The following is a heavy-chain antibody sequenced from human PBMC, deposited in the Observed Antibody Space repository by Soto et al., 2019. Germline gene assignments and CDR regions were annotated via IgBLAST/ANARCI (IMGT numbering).Heavy chain of an antibody. D-gene: IGHD2-21*01. CDR2: IYHSGST. CDR3: AREKVTRFGKTKDCDYYYGMDV. J-gene: IGHJ6*02. CDR1: GGSLSRGGYS. V-gene: IGHV4-30-2*01. Sequence: SETLSLTCAVSGGSLSRGGYSWIWIRQAPGKGLEWIGYIYHSGSTYYNPSLKSRVTISVNRSKNQFSLKLSSVTAADTAVYYCAREKVTRFGKTKDCDYYYGMDVWGQGTTVTVSS.